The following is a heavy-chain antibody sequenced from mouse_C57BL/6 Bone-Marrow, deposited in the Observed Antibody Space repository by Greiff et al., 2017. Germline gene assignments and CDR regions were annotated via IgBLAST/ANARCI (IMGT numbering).Heavy chain of an antibody. CDR1: GYAFSSSW. J-gene: IGHJ3*01. CDR2: IYPGDGDT. CDR3: ARWLITTVRKFAY. D-gene: IGHD1-1*01. V-gene: IGHV1-82*01. Sequence: QVQLQQSGPELVKPGASVKISCKASGYAFSSSWMNWVKQRPGKGLEWIGRIYPGDGDTNYNGKFKGKATLTADKSSSTAYMQRSSLTSEDSAVYFCARWLITTVRKFAYWGQGTLVTVSA.